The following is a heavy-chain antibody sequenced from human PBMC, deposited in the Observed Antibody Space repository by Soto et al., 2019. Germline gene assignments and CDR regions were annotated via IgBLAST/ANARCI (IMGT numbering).Heavy chain of an antibody. J-gene: IGHJ5*02. Sequence: SETLSLTCTVSGGSISSYYWSWIRQPPGKGLEWIGYIYYSGSTNYNPSLKSRVTISVDTSKNQFSLKLSSVTAADTAVYYCARIPSAYCGGDCSGWINWFDPWGQGTLVTVSS. V-gene: IGHV4-59*01. CDR1: GGSISSYY. D-gene: IGHD2-21*02. CDR2: IYYSGST. CDR3: ARIPSAYCGGDCSGWINWFDP.